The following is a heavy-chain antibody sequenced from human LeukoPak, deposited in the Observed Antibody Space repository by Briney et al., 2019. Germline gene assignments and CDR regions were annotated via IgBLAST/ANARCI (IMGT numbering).Heavy chain of an antibody. CDR2: IWKDGSDE. CDR3: AREEAFQLEASLDQ. V-gene: IGHV3-33*01. J-gene: IGHJ4*02. D-gene: IGHD3-3*01. CDR1: GFTFGDFG. Sequence: GGPLRLSCAAAGFTFGDFGMHWVRQAPGKGLEWVALIWKDGSDEFYADSVKGRFTISRDNSRNTLSLQMNSLRGEDTAVYYCAREEAFQLEASLDQWGQGTLVTVSS.